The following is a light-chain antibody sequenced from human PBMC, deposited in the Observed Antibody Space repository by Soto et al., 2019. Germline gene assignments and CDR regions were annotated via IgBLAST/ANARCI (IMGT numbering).Light chain of an antibody. CDR3: QQYNNWPRT. Sequence: EMVMTQSPATLSVSPGEGATLSCRASQSVRTGLAWYQQKPGQAPRLLIYGASIRATGIPARFSGSGSGTEFTLTITSLQSEDFAVYYCQQYNNWPRTFGQGTKVDIK. CDR1: QSVRTG. J-gene: IGKJ1*01. CDR2: GAS. V-gene: IGKV3-15*01.